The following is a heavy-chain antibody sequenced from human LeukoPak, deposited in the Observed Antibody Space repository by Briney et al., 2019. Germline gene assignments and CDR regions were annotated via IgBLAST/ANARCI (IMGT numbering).Heavy chain of an antibody. Sequence: GGSLRLSCAASGFTFSSYAMSWVRQAPRKGLEWVSAISGSGGSTYYADSVKGRFTISRDNSKNTLYLQMNSLRAEDTAVYYCARGSYSSYHYWGQGTLVTVSS. J-gene: IGHJ4*02. CDR1: GFTFSSYA. V-gene: IGHV3-23*01. CDR3: ARGSYSSYHY. D-gene: IGHD6-6*01. CDR2: ISGSGGST.